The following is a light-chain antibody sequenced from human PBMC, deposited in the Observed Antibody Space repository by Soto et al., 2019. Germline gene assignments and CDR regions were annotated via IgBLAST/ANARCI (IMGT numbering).Light chain of an antibody. V-gene: IGKV1-9*01. CDR1: QGINSY. J-gene: IGKJ5*01. CDR3: QQINSYPIT. CDR2: AAS. Sequence: DIQLTQSPSFLSASVGDRVTITCRPSQGINSYLAWYQQKPGKVPKLLIYAASTLQSGVPSRFSGSGSGTEFTLTISSLQPEDFATYYCQQINSYPITFGQGTRLEI.